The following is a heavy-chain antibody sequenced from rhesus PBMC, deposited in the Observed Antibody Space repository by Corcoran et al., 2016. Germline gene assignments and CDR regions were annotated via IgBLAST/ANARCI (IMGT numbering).Heavy chain of an antibody. CDR3: VRSPYFNNYKRFDV. CDR1: GVSISRFR. Sequence: QVQLQESGPGLVKPSETLSLTCAVSGVSISRFRWSWVRQPPGRGLGWIGEIDGSSGSTSYDPSLKSRVTISKDTSKDQLSLRLNSMTAADTAVYYCVRSPYFNNYKRFDVWGPGVLVTVSS. V-gene: IGHV4-80*01. D-gene: IGHD2-2*01. J-gene: IGHJ5-1*01. CDR2: IDGSSGST.